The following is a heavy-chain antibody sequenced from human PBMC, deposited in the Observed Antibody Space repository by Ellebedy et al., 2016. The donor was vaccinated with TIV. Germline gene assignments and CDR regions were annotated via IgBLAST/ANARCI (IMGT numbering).Heavy chain of an antibody. CDR1: GGSIRRGGYY. V-gene: IGHV4-31*03. CDR3: ARVEREGYCSGGSCSTWFDP. D-gene: IGHD2-15*01. CDR2: IDYSGST. J-gene: IGHJ5*02. Sequence: SETLSLXXTVPGGSIRRGGYYWSWIRQHPGKGLEWIGYIDYSGSTYYNPSLKSRLKISVDTSKNQFSLRLSSVTAADTAVYYCARVEREGYCSGGSCSTWFDPWGQGTLVTVSS.